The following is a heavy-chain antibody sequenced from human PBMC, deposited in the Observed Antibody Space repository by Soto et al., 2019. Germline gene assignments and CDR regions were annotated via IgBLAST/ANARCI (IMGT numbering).Heavy chain of an antibody. V-gene: IGHV3-74*01. Sequence: EVQLVESGGGLVQPGGSLRLSCAASGFSFSSYWMHWVRQAPGKGLVWVSRINSDGTSTSYADSVKGRFTISRDNAKNTLYLQMNSLRVEDTAVYYCAREDGSYYYFDCWGQVTLVTVSS. CDR2: INSDGTST. D-gene: IGHD1-26*01. CDR3: AREDGSYYYFDC. J-gene: IGHJ4*02. CDR1: GFSFSSYW.